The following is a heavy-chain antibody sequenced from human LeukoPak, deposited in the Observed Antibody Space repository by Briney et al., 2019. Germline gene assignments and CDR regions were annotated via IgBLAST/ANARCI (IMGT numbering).Heavy chain of an antibody. J-gene: IGHJ6*02. CDR1: GFTFSSYG. CDR3: ASTSGVYYYYYGMDV. Sequence: PGRSLRLSCAASGFTFSSYGMHWVRQAPGKGLEWVAVISYDGSNKYYADSVKGRFTISRDNSKNTLYLQMNSLRAEDTAVYYCASTSGVYYYYYGMDVWGQGTTVTVSS. CDR2: ISYDGSNK. V-gene: IGHV3-30*03.